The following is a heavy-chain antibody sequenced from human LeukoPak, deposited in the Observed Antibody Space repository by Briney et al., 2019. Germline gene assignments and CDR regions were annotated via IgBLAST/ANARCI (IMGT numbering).Heavy chain of an antibody. CDR1: GYSISSGYY. CDR3: ARARSSGYYPDAFDI. V-gene: IGHV4-61*01. CDR2: IYYSGST. D-gene: IGHD3-22*01. Sequence: SETLSLTCTVSGYSISSGYYWGWIRQPPGKGLEWIGYIYYSGSTNYNPSLKSRVTISVDTSKNQFSLKLSSVTAADTAVYYCARARSSGYYPDAFDIWGQGTMVTVSS. J-gene: IGHJ3*02.